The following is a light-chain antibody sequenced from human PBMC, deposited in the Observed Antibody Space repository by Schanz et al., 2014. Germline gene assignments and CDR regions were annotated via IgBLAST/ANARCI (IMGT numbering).Light chain of an antibody. CDR3: SSYTSTNTYV. Sequence: QSALTQPASVSGSPGQSITISCTGTSSDVGTYNYVSWYQQYPGKAPKLIIYDVNNRPSGVSYRFSGSKSGNTASLTISGLQPEDEADYYCSSYTSTNTYVFGTGTKLTVL. CDR2: DVN. CDR1: SSDVGTYNY. V-gene: IGLV2-14*01. J-gene: IGLJ1*01.